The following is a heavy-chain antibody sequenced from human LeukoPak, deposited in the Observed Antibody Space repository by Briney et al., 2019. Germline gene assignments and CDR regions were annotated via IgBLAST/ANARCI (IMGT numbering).Heavy chain of an antibody. V-gene: IGHV1-18*01. J-gene: IGHJ6*02. CDR1: GYTFTSYG. CDR3: ARETPPKLRYFDGPTYYYYYGMDV. Sequence: ASVKVSCKASGYTFTSYGISWVRQAPGQGLEWMGWISAYNGNTNYAQKLQGRVTMTTDTSTSTAYMELRSLRSDDTAVYYCARETPPKLRYFDGPTYYYYYGMDVWGQGTTVTVSS. D-gene: IGHD3-9*01. CDR2: ISAYNGNT.